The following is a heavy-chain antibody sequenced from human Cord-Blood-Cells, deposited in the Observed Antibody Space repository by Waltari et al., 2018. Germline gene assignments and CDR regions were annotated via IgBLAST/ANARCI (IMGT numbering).Heavy chain of an antibody. D-gene: IGHD5-12*01. Sequence: GVVQPGRSLRLSCAASGFTFSSYGMHWVRQAPGKGLEWVAVISYDGSNKYYADSVKGRFTISRDNSKNTLYLQMNSLRAEDTAVYYCAKDHPIGYSGYPDLFDYWGQGTLVTVSS. CDR3: AKDHPIGYSGYPDLFDY. CDR2: ISYDGSNK. J-gene: IGHJ4*02. V-gene: IGHV3-30*18. CDR1: GFTFSSYG.